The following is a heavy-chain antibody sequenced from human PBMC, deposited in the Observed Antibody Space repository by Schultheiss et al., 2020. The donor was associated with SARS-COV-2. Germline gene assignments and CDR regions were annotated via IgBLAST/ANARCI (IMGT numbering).Heavy chain of an antibody. Sequence: SVKVSCKASGGTFSSYTISWVRQAPGQGLEWMGRIIPILGIANYAQKFQGRVTITADKSTSTAYMELSSLRSDDTAVYYCARVHYGDPNWFDPWGQGTLVTVSS. CDR1: GGTFSSYT. V-gene: IGHV1-69*02. D-gene: IGHD4-17*01. J-gene: IGHJ5*02. CDR3: ARVHYGDPNWFDP. CDR2: IIPILGIA.